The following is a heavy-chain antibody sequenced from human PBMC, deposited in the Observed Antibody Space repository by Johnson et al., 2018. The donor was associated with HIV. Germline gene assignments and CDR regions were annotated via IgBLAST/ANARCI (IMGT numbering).Heavy chain of an antibody. V-gene: IGHV3-66*01. J-gene: IGHJ3*02. Sequence: VQLVESGGGLVQPGGSLRLSCAASGFTVSSNYMSWVRQAPGKGLEWVSVTYSGGGTYYADSVKGRFTLSRANSKNTLYLQLNSLRAEDTAVYYCARARAGDAFDIWGQGTMVTVAS. CDR2: TYSGGGT. CDR1: GFTVSSNY. CDR3: ARARAGDAFDI. D-gene: IGHD6-13*01.